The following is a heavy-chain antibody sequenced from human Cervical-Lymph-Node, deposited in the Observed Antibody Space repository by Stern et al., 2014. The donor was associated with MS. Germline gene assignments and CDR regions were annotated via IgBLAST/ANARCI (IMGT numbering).Heavy chain of an antibody. J-gene: IGHJ4*02. CDR1: GYTFTDYY. CDR3: AKEKQYTYGLDY. Sequence: VQLVESGAEVKKPGASVKVSCKASGYTFTDYYMHWVRQAPGQGLEWMGWIKPKNGGTVYAPKYRGRVTMTRDTSIATSYMELSSLTSDDSAFYYCAKEKQYTYGLDYWGQGTLVTVSS. V-gene: IGHV1-2*02. D-gene: IGHD5-18*01. CDR2: IKPKNGGT.